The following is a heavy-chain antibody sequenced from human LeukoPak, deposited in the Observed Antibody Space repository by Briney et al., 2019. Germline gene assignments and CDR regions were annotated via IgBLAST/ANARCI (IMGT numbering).Heavy chain of an antibody. CDR2: IWYDGSNK. CDR1: GFTFSSYG. V-gene: IGHV3-33*01. J-gene: IGHJ3*02. CDR3: ARDSSSSWYEGDAFDI. Sequence: PGGSLRLSYAASGFTFSSYGMHWVRQAPGKGLEWVAVIWYDGSNKYYADSVKGRFTISRDNSKNTLYLQMNSLRAEDTAAYYCARDSSSSWYEGDAFDIWGQGTMVTVSS. D-gene: IGHD6-13*01.